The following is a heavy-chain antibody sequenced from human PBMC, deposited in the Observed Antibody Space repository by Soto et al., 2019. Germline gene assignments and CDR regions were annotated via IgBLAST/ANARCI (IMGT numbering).Heavy chain of an antibody. J-gene: IGHJ4*02. CDR2: VKDGGHT. Sequence: QVQLQQWGAGLLKPSETLSLNCAVTGGSLSGYYWSWIRQPPGKGLEWIGEVKDGGHTNYSPSLRGRVTISSDTSNNQFSLRLNSVTAAYTCVYYCARGQEGVVATHWDQGSLVTVSS. V-gene: IGHV4-34*01. D-gene: IGHD5-12*01. CDR3: ARGQEGVVATH. CDR1: GGSLSGYY.